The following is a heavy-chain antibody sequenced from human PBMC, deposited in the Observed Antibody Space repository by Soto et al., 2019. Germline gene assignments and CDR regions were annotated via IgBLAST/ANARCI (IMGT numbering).Heavy chain of an antibody. D-gene: IGHD5-12*01. J-gene: IGHJ4*02. CDR1: GGSISSYY. CDR2: IYHSGST. V-gene: IGHV4-59*04. CDR3: AAGGGLPRYY. Sequence: SETLSLTCTVSGGSISSYYWSWIRQPPGKGLEWIGYIYHSGSTYYNPSLKSRVTISVDRSRNQFSLKLSSVTAADTAVYYCAAGGGLPRYYWGQGTLVTVSS.